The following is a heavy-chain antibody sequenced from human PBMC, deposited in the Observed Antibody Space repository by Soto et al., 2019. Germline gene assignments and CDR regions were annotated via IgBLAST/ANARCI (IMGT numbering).Heavy chain of an antibody. CDR2: ITSASGDT. Sequence: KPGGSLRLSCAVSGFNFSAYTMHWVRQAPGQGLEWVSSITSASGDTYYADSLKGRFTISRDDAKNSLYLHLNSLRAEDTAVYFCARDSSVWNTMLRGVIRWFDPWGQGTLVTVSS. CDR1: GFNFSAYT. CDR3: ARDSSVWNTMLRGVIRWFDP. V-gene: IGHV3-21*01. D-gene: IGHD3-10*01. J-gene: IGHJ5*02.